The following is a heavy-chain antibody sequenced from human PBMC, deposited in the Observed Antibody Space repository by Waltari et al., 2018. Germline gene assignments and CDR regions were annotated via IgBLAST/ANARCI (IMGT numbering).Heavy chain of an antibody. CDR2: IYSRGAT. V-gene: IGHV3-66*02. D-gene: IGHD2-21*02. Sequence: QLVGSGGGLVQPGGSLRLSCAASGFTVNTNYLSWVRQAPGKGLEWVSIIYSRGATYYAESVKGRFTISRDNSNMLYLQMRSLRAEDTAVYYCARHCGGDCLHWYFDLWGRGTLVTVSS. J-gene: IGHJ2*01. CDR1: GFTVNTNY. CDR3: ARHCGGDCLHWYFDL.